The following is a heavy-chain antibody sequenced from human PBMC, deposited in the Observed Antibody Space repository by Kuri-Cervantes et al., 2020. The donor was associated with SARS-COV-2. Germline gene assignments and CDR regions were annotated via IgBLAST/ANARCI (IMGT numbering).Heavy chain of an antibody. CDR1: GFSLSTSGVG. CDR2: IYWDDDK. J-gene: IGHJ4*02. V-gene: IGHV2-5*02. Sequence: SGPTLVKPTQTLTLTCTFSGFSLSTSGVGVGWIRQSPGKALEWLALIYWDDDKRYSPSLKSRLTITKDTSKNQVVLTMTNMDPVDTATYFCAHSNAYYYDSSGYLFHHWGQGTLVTVSS. D-gene: IGHD3-22*01. CDR3: AHSNAYYYDSSGYLFHH.